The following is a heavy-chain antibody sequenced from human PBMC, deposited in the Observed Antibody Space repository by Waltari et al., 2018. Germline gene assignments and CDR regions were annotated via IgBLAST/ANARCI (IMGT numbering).Heavy chain of an antibody. D-gene: IGHD3-3*01. Sequence: QVQLVQSGAEVKKPGASVKVSCKVSGYTLPELSMHWVRQAPGKGLVWMGGFDPEDGETIYAQKLQCRVTMTEDKSTDTAYMELSSLRSKDTAVYYCATSPLYYDFWSGYPPTVWGQGTTVTVSS. J-gene: IGHJ6*02. CDR3: ATSPLYYDFWSGYPPTV. CDR1: GYTLPELS. V-gene: IGHV1-24*01. CDR2: FDPEDGET.